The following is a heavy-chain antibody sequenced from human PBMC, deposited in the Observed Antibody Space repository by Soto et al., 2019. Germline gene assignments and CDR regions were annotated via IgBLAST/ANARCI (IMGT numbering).Heavy chain of an antibody. J-gene: IGHJ4*02. D-gene: IGHD6-19*01. V-gene: IGHV1-18*01. CDR3: ARDSSCPTPY. CDR1: GYTFTSYG. Sequence: QVQLVQSGAEVKKPGASVKVSCKASGYTFTSYGLSWLRQAPGQGLAWMGWISAYNGNTNYAQKLQGRVTMNTDTSTSSAYMELRSLRSDDTAVYDCARDSSCPTPYWGQGTMVTVSS. CDR2: ISAYNGNT.